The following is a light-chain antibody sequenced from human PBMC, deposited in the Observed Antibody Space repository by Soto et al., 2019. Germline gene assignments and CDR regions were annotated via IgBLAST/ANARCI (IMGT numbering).Light chain of an antibody. CDR1: QSISNW. V-gene: IGKV1-5*02. CDR2: HAS. CDR3: RQYNSNS. J-gene: IGKJ1*01. Sequence: DIQMSPYHSTLTASVGNRVTIICPASQSISNWLAWYQQKPGTAPKVLIYHASNLQSGVPSSVSGSGSGTEFTLTIIGLQPDVFATCYFRQYNSNSLGQGTKVDI.